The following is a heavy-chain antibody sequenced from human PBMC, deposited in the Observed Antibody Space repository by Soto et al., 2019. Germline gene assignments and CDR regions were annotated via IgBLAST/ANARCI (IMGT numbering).Heavy chain of an antibody. Sequence: ASVKVSCKASGYTFTSYYMHWVRQAPGRGLEWMGIINPSGGSTSYAQKFQGRVTMTRDTSTSTVYMELSSLRSEDTAVYYCARGVYYDFWSGEPLENYYYYYMDVWGKGTTVNVAS. D-gene: IGHD3-3*01. CDR3: ARGVYYDFWSGEPLENYYYYYMDV. CDR1: GYTFTSYY. CDR2: INPSGGST. V-gene: IGHV1-46*03. J-gene: IGHJ6*03.